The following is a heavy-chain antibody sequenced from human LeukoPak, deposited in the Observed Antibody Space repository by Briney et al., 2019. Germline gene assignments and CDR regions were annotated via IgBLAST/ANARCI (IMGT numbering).Heavy chain of an antibody. CDR2: IYSSGTT. Sequence: SETLSLTCTVSGGPMRSYYWSWIRQPAGKGLEWIGRIYSSGTTSYNPSLKSRVTMSVDTSKNQFSLKMRSVTAADTAVYYCARGRGNSWFLDYWGQGALVTVSS. J-gene: IGHJ4*02. V-gene: IGHV4-4*07. CDR3: ARGRGNSWFLDY. CDR1: GGPMRSYY. D-gene: IGHD4-23*01.